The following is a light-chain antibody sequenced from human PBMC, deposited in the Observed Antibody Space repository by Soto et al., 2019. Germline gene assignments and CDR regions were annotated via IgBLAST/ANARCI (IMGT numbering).Light chain of an antibody. CDR3: CSYADNYSWV. CDR2: GNR. V-gene: IGLV1-40*01. CDR1: SSNLGAGYD. J-gene: IGLJ3*02. Sequence: QSVLTQPPSVSGAPGQRVTISCTGNSSNLGAGYDVHWYQQLPGAAPKLVIFGNRNRPSGVPDRFSGSKSGNTASLTISGLQAEDEADYYCCSYADNYSWVFGGGTKLTVL.